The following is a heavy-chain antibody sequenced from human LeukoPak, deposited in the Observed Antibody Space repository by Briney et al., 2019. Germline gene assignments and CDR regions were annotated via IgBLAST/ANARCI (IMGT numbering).Heavy chain of an antibody. V-gene: IGHV3-43D*03. CDR2: ISWDGGGT. Sequence: GGSLRLLCTTCGFTFDDYAMHWARHPRGKGLECVFLISWDGGGTHYPDTAEGRSTISRANSKNSLKLQINRLRAEATAFFQCAKHMGAYYYASGNIDYWGQGTLVTVSS. D-gene: IGHD3-10*01. J-gene: IGHJ4*02. CDR1: GFTFDDYA. CDR3: AKHMGAYYYASGNIDY.